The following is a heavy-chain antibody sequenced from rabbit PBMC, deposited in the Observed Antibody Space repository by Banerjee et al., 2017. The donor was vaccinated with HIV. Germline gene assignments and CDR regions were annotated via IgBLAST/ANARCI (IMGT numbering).Heavy chain of an antibody. D-gene: IGHD6-1*01. CDR3: ARLGYADYAFDL. V-gene: IGHV1S45*01. CDR1: GFDFSSYFY. J-gene: IGHJ4*01. Sequence: QEQLVESGGGLVQPEGSLTLSCKASGFDFSSYFYMCWVRQAPGKGLEWIACIRGSGGSAHYASWAKGRFTISKTSSTTVTLQMTSLTAADTATYFCARLGYADYAFDLWGPGTLVTVS. CDR2: IRGSGGSA.